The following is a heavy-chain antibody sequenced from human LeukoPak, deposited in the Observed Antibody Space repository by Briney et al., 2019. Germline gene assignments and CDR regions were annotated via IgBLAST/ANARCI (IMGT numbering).Heavy chain of an antibody. CDR1: GFTFSRYA. Sequence: GRSLRLSCAASGFTFSRYAMHWVRQAPGKGLEWVAVISYDGSNKYYADSVKGRFTISRDNSKNTLYLQMNSLRAEDTAVYYCARDPIMYSSGWAFDYWGQGTLVTVSS. V-gene: IGHV3-30*04. CDR3: ARDPIMYSSGWAFDY. D-gene: IGHD6-19*01. J-gene: IGHJ4*02. CDR2: ISYDGSNK.